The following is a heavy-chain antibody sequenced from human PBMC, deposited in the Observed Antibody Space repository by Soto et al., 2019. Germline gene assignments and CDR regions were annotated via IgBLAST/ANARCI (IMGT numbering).Heavy chain of an antibody. CDR2: VGGSDTDK. D-gene: IGHD2-8*01. Sequence: GWSLRLGCAASGFSFSAYAMSGVRQAPGKGLQWVSGVGGSDTDKHYADSVRGRFTVSRDNSKNTLYLQMNSLRADDTAVYYCAKDATAVNGVWDPFDMWGQGTEVTVSS. CDR3: AKDATAVNGVWDPFDM. CDR1: GFSFSAYA. J-gene: IGHJ3*02. V-gene: IGHV3-23*01.